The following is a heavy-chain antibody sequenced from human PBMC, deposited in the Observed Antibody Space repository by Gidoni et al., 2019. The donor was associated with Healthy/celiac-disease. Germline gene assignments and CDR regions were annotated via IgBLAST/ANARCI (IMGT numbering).Heavy chain of an antibody. D-gene: IGHD5-12*01. CDR3: AKGGVEMATITEFDY. V-gene: IGHV3-43*01. J-gene: IGHJ4*02. CDR2: ISWDGGST. Sequence: EVQLVESGGVVVQRGGSLRLSCAASGFTFDDYTMHWVRQAPGKGLEWVSLISWDGGSTYYADSVKGRFTISRDNSKNSLYLQMNSLRTEDTALYYCAKGGVEMATITEFDYWGQGTLVTVSS. CDR1: GFTFDDYT.